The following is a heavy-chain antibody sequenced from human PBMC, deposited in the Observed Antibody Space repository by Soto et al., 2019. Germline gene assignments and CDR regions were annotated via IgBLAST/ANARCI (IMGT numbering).Heavy chain of an antibody. CDR2: ISAYNGDR. Sequence: QVHLVQSGAEVKKPGASVKVSCKASGYIFSSHGISWVRQAPGRGLEWMAWISAYNGDRNYAETLQGRVTVTTDTSTNTAYMELRSLGSDDTAVYYCAREAFDADYIDFWGQGTLVTVSS. D-gene: IGHD3-10*01. CDR3: AREAFDADYIDF. J-gene: IGHJ4*02. CDR1: GYIFSSHG. V-gene: IGHV1-18*01.